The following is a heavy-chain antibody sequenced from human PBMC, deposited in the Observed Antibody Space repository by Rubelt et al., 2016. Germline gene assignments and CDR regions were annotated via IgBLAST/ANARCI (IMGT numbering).Heavy chain of an antibody. V-gene: IGHV4-4*07. CDR1: GGAISTYY. D-gene: IGHD3-3*01. CDR3: ARDSRGYDFWSS. Sequence: QVQLQESGPGLVKPSETLSLTCTVSGGAISTYYWNWIRQPAGKGLEWIGRIYTSGRTNYNPSLKSRVTMSVDTSKNQFSLKLSSVTTADTAVYYCARDSRGYDFWSSWGQGTLVTVSS. J-gene: IGHJ4*02. CDR2: IYTSGRT.